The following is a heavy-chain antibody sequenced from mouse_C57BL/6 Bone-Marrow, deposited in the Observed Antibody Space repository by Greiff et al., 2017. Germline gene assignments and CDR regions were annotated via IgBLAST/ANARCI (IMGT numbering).Heavy chain of an antibody. J-gene: IGHJ2*01. V-gene: IGHV1-15*01. CDR1: GYTFTDYE. Sequence: QVQLQQSGAELVRPGASVTLSCKASGYTFTDYEMHWVKQTPVHGLEWIGAIDPETGGTAYNQKFKGKAILTADKSSRTAYMELRSLTSEDSAVYYCTRTLYYFDYWGQGTTLTVSS. CDR2: IDPETGGT. CDR3: TRTLYYFDY.